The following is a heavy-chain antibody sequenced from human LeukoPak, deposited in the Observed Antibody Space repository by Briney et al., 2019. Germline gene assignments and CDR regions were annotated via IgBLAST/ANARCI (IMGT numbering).Heavy chain of an antibody. D-gene: IGHD6-19*01. CDR3: AKDLSPAGISPSNYYDMDV. CDR2: ISYDGSNK. J-gene: IGHJ6*02. V-gene: IGHV3-30*18. CDR1: GFSFSDYG. Sequence: GGSLRLSCGASGFSFSDYGMHWVRQAPGKGLEWVAVISYDGSNKYYADSVKGRFTISRDNSKNTLYLQMNSLRAEDTAVYYCAKDLSPAGISPSNYYDMDVWGQGTTVTVSS.